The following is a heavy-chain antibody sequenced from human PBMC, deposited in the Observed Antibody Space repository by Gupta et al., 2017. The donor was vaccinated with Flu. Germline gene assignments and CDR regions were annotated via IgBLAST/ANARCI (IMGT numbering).Heavy chain of an antibody. CDR2: ISGSGDDT. J-gene: IGHJ4*02. Sequence: TPGKGLERLSSISGSGDDTYYADSVKGRFTIARDNSKNTVFLQMSSLTVEDTAVLYCARSDCGTTGCRVLDYWGQGVLVSVSS. V-gene: IGHV3-23*01. D-gene: IGHD2-2*01. CDR3: ARSDCGTTGCRVLDY.